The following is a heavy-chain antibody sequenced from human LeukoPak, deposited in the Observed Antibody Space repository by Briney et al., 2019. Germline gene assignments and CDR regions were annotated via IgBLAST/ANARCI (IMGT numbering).Heavy chain of an antibody. V-gene: IGHV3-23*01. Sequence: GGSLRPSCAASGFTFSSYAMSWVRQAPGKGLEWVSAISGSGGSTYYADSVKGRFTISRDNSKNTLYLQMNSLRAEDTAVYYCATPGVWYSSGWFPLDYWGQGTLVTVST. CDR1: GFTFSSYA. CDR2: ISGSGGST. CDR3: ATPGVWYSSGWFPLDY. D-gene: IGHD6-19*01. J-gene: IGHJ4*02.